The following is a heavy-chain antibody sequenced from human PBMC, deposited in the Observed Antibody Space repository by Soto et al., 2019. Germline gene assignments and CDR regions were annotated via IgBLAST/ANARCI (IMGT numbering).Heavy chain of an antibody. CDR2: IIPVFRAP. D-gene: IGHD3-22*01. Sequence: QVHLVQSGAEVKKPGSSVKVSCKVSGGTFDTYAISWVRQAPGQGLEWMGGIIPVFRAPDYAQKFQGRVTITADESARTAHMELTGLRFEDTAVYYCARDKGRPQLGGNYYYIPDVWGQGTSVTVSS. CDR3: ARDKGRPQLGGNYYYIPDV. CDR1: GGTFDTYA. J-gene: IGHJ6*02. V-gene: IGHV1-69*12.